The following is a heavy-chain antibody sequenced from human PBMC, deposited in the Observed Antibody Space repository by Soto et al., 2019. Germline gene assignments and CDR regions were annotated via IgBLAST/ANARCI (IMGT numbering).Heavy chain of an antibody. Sequence: EVQLLESGGGLVQPGGSLRLSCAASGFTFSSYAMSWVRQAPGKGLEWVSAISGSGGSTYYADSVKGRFTISRDNSKNTLYLQMNSLRAEDTAVYYCAKGSWGLVDVNAFPYQGGDYYYGMDVWGQGTTVTVPS. D-gene: IGHD2-2*01. CDR3: AKGSWGLVDVNAFPYQGGDYYYGMDV. J-gene: IGHJ6*02. CDR1: GFTFSSYA. CDR2: ISGSGGST. V-gene: IGHV3-23*01.